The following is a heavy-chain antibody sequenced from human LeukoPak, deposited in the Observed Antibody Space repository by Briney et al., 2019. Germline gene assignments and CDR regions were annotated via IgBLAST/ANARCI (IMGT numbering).Heavy chain of an antibody. Sequence: GGSLTLSCAASGFPFTNAWMTWVRQAPGKGLEWVGRIKSKTDGGTTDYAAPVKGRFTISRDDLRNTLYLQMNSLKTEDTAVYYCSVVGGHTGTYSLGLWGRGTLVTVSS. CDR3: SVVGGHTGTYSLGL. V-gene: IGHV3-15*01. CDR2: IKSKTDGGTT. CDR1: GFPFTNAW. J-gene: IGHJ2*01. D-gene: IGHD1-26*01.